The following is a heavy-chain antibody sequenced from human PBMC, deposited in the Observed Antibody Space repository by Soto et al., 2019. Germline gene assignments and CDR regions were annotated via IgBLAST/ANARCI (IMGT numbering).Heavy chain of an antibody. J-gene: IGHJ6*02. CDR1: GDSVSSNSAA. D-gene: IGHD3-3*01. CDR3: ARVGYDFWSGYASPSTYYYYYGMDV. Sequence: TLSLTCAISGDSVSSNSAAWNWIRQSPSRGLEWLGRTYYRSKWYNDYAVSVKSRITINPDTSKNQFSLQLNSVTPEDTAVYYCARVGYDFWSGYASPSTYYYYYGMDVWGQGTTVTVSS. CDR2: TYYRSKWYN. V-gene: IGHV6-1*01.